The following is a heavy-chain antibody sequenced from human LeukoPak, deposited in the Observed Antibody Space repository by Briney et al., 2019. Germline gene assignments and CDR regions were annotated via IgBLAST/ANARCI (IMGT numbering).Heavy chain of an antibody. CDR1: GGSFSGYY. CDR2: INHRGST. CDR3: ARVIRDIAVTATDAFDV. Sequence: SETLSLTCAVYGGSFSGYYWSWIRQPPGKGLEWIGEINHRGSTNYNPSLKSRVTLSVDTSKNQISLNLRSVTAADTAVYYCARVIRDIAVTATDAFDVWGQGTMVTVSS. J-gene: IGHJ3*01. V-gene: IGHV4-34*01. D-gene: IGHD2-15*01.